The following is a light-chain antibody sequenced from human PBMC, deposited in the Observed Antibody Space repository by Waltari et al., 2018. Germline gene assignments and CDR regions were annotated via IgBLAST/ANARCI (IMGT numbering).Light chain of an antibody. CDR2: RSD. Sequence: QSVLTQPPSASGTPGQGVTISCSGGASNIGNNVVNWYQQVPGKAPKLLIYRSDRRPAGVPDRFSGSQSGTSASLAISGLQSEDEADYYCAAWDDSLNGRWVFGGGTKVTVL. CDR3: AAWDDSLNGRWV. V-gene: IGLV1-44*01. J-gene: IGLJ3*02. CDR1: ASNIGNNV.